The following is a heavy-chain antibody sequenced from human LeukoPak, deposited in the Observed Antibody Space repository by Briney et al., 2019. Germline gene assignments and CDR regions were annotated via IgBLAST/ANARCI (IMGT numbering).Heavy chain of an antibody. CDR2: IYPGDSDT. CDR3: ARRDYGGFSHYFDY. Sequence: GESLKISCKGSGYTFTNYWTAWVRQMPGKGLEWMGIIYPGDSDTRYSPSFQGQVTISADKSISIAYLQWSSLRASDTAMYYCARRDYGGFSHYFDYWGQGAPVTVSS. V-gene: IGHV5-51*01. CDR1: GYTFTNYW. D-gene: IGHD4-23*01. J-gene: IGHJ4*02.